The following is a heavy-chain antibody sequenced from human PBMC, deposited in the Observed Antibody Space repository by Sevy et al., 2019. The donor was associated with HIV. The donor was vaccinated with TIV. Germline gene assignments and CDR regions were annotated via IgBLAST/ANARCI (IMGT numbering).Heavy chain of an antibody. Sequence: GESLKISCKASGYTFTSYGISWVRQAPGQGLEWMGWISAYNGNTNYAQKLQGRVTMTTDTSTSTAYMELRSLRSDDTAVYYCARDRRGSYYGDAFDIWGQGTMVTVSS. CDR3: ARDRRGSYYGDAFDI. V-gene: IGHV1-18*01. CDR1: GYTFTSYG. D-gene: IGHD1-26*01. J-gene: IGHJ3*02. CDR2: ISAYNGNT.